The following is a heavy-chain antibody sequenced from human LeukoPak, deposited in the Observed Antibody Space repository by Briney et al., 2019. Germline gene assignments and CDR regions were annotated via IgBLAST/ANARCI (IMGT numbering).Heavy chain of an antibody. CDR3: ARASTRGYSYAW. CDR1: GYTFTSYY. V-gene: IGHV1-46*01. D-gene: IGHD5-18*01. J-gene: IGHJ4*02. Sequence: GASVKVSCKASGYTFTSYYMHWVRQAPGQGLEWMGIINPSGGSTSYAQKFQGRVTMTRDTSTSTVYMELSSLRSEDTAGYYCARASTRGYSYAWWGKGTLVTVSS. CDR2: INPSGGST.